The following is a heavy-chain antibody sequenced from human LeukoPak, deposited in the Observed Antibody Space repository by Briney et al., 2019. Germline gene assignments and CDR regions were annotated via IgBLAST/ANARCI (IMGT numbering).Heavy chain of an antibody. V-gene: IGHV3-74*01. J-gene: IGHJ5*02. CDR1: GLTFSNYW. D-gene: IGHD1-1*01. CDR2: INTDGRST. CDR3: LVDFQYNSP. Sequence: GGALRLSCADSGLTFSNYWMHWGRHAPGKGLVCVSGINTDGRSTVYPDSVKGQFTISRDNAKNTLYLQINSPRIEDTAVYYCLVDFQYNSPWGQGTLVTVSS.